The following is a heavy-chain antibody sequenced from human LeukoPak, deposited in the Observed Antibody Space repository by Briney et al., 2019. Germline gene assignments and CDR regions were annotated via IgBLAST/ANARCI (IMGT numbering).Heavy chain of an antibody. CDR1: GFTFSSDW. CDR2: ISTDGSTT. CDR3: ARDFSPSMFDY. Sequence: GGSLRLSCATSGFTFSSDWMHWVRQVPGKGLVWVSRISTDGSTTGYADSVKGRFTISRDNAKNTLYLQMKSLRDEDTAVYYCARDFSPSMFDYWGQGTLVTVTS. J-gene: IGHJ4*02. D-gene: IGHD2/OR15-2a*01. V-gene: IGHV3-74*01.